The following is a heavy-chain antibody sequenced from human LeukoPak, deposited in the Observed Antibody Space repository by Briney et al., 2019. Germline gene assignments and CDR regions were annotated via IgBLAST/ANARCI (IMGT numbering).Heavy chain of an antibody. Sequence: SETLSLTCAVYGGSFSGYYWSWIRQPPGKGLEWIGEINHSGSTNYNPSLKSRVAISVDTSKNQFSLKLSSVTAADTAVYYCASSSSSTPFDYWGQGTLVTVSS. D-gene: IGHD3-22*01. CDR1: GGSFSGYY. V-gene: IGHV4-34*01. CDR3: ASSSSSTPFDY. CDR2: INHSGST. J-gene: IGHJ4*02.